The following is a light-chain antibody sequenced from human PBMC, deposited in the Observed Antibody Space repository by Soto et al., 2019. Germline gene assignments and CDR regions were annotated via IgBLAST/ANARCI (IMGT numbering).Light chain of an antibody. V-gene: IGKV1-13*02. J-gene: IGKJ4*01. CDR1: QGISSA. Sequence: AIQLTQSPSSLSASVGDRVIITCRASQGISSALAWYQQKPGKAPKLLMSDASTLESGVPARFSGSGSRTDVTLTISSLQPEDFATYYCQQFNSYPLTFGGGTKVEVK. CDR3: QQFNSYPLT. CDR2: DAS.